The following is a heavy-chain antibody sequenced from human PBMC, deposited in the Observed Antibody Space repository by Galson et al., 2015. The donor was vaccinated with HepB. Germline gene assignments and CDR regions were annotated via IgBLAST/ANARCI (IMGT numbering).Heavy chain of an antibody. D-gene: IGHD7-27*01. J-gene: IGHJ4*02. Sequence: SVKVSCKASGGTFSSYAISWVRQAPGQGLEWMGGIIPIFGTANYAQKFQGRVTITADESTSTAYMELSSLRSEDTAVYYCARKTGDAYYFDYWGQGTLVTVSS. CDR2: IIPIFGTA. CDR1: GGTFSSYA. CDR3: ARKTGDAYYFDY. V-gene: IGHV1-69*13.